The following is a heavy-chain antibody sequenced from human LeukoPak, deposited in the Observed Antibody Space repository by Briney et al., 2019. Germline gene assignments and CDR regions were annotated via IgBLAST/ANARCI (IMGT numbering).Heavy chain of an antibody. D-gene: IGHD3-9*01. J-gene: IGHJ5*02. CDR1: GGTFSSYA. CDR3: ARGPLLRYFDWLSFLGWFDP. CDR2: IIPIFGTA. Sequence: ASVKVSCKASGGTFSSYAISWVRQAPGQGLEWMGGIIPIFGTANYAQKFQGRVTITADKSTSTAYMELRSLRSDDTAVYYCARGPLLRYFDWLSFLGWFDPWGQGTLVTVSS. V-gene: IGHV1-69*06.